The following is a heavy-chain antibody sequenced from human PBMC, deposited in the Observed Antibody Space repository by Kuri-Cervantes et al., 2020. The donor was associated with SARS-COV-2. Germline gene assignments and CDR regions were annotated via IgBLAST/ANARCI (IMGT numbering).Heavy chain of an antibody. CDR2: IYTSGST. D-gene: IGHD1-1*01. CDR1: GGSISSYY. Sequence: ESLKISCTVSGGSISSYYWSWIRQPAGKGLEWIRRIYTSGSTNYNPSLKSRVTMSVDTSKNQFSLTLSSVTAADTAVYYCARGVPVRVSIPVGAGTFDYWGQGTLVTVSS. J-gene: IGHJ4*02. V-gene: IGHV4-4*07. CDR3: ARGVPVRVSIPVGAGTFDY.